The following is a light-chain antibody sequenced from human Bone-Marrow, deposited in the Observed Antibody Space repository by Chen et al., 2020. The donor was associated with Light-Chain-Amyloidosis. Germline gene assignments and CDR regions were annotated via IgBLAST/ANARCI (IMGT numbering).Light chain of an antibody. V-gene: IGLV2-14*01. CDR3: SSYTITNTLV. Sequence: QAALPQPASVSGSPGQSITISCTGTSSDVGGDNHVSWYQQHADNAPKLMRHDVTNRPSGVPDRFAGSKSDNTASLTISGLQTEDEADYFCSSYTITNTLVFGSGTRVTV. J-gene: IGLJ1*01. CDR1: SSDVGGDNH. CDR2: DVT.